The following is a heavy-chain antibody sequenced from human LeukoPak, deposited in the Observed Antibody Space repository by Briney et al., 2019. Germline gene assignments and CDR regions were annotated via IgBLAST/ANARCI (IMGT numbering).Heavy chain of an antibody. CDR3: ARGLAPGWGYYHYYMDV. CDR2: IYYSGST. Sequence: PSETLSLTCTVSGGSISSRGYYWSWIRQPPGKGLEWIGYIYYSGSTNYNPSLKSRVTISVDTSKNQFSLKLSSVTAADTAVYYCARGLAPGWGYYHYYMDVWGKGTMVTISS. CDR1: GGSISSRGYY. J-gene: IGHJ6*03. V-gene: IGHV4-61*08. D-gene: IGHD6-19*01.